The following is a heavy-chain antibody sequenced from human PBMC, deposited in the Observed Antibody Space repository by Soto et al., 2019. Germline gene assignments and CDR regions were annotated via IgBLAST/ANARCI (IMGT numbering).Heavy chain of an antibody. Sequence: QVQLVQSGAEVKKPGSSVKVSCKASGGTFSSYTISWVRQAPGQGLEWMGRIIPILGIANYAQKFQGRVTITADKSTSTSYMELSSLRSEDTAVYYCARETYYDILTGYYFDYWGQGTLVTVSS. V-gene: IGHV1-69*08. D-gene: IGHD3-9*01. CDR3: ARETYYDILTGYYFDY. J-gene: IGHJ4*02. CDR1: GGTFSSYT. CDR2: IIPILGIA.